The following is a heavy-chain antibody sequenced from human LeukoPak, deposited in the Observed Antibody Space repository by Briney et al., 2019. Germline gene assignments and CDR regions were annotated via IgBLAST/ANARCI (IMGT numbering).Heavy chain of an antibody. D-gene: IGHD2-21*02. J-gene: IGHJ4*02. CDR1: SLSGFG. V-gene: IGHV3-48*01. Sequence: GGSLRLSCSFSLSGFGLTWVRQAPGKGLEWVSYISATGSPIYYSDSVKGRLTISRDNAKNSLYLQVDSLGAEDTAVYYCARSMTSAFYFDIWGRGTLVTVSS. CDR3: ARSMTSAFYFDI. CDR2: ISATGSPI.